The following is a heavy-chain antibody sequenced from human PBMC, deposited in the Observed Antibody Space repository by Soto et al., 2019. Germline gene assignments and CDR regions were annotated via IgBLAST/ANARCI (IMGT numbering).Heavy chain of an antibody. Sequence: QVQLQESGPGLVKRSQTLSLTCTVSGGSISSGDYYWSWIRQHPGKGLEWIGYIYYSGSTYYNPSLKSRVTISVDTSKNQFSLKLSSVTAADTAVYYCARWWSGSRQGFDPWGQGTLVTVSS. CDR3: ARWWSGSRQGFDP. CDR1: GGSISSGDYY. V-gene: IGHV4-31*03. CDR2: IYYSGST. D-gene: IGHD3-3*01. J-gene: IGHJ5*02.